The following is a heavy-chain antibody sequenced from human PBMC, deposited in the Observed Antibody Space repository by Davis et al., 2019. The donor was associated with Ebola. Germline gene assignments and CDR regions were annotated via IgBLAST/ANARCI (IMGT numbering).Heavy chain of an antibody. CDR3: VRDLGPWELGGKLGY. V-gene: IGHV3-30-3*01. D-gene: IGHD1-26*01. Sequence: GESLKISCAASGFTFSTYAMHWVRQAPGKGLEWEAVISYDGSNKYYADSVKGRFTISRDNSKNTLYLQMNSLRVEDTAVYYCVRDLGPWELGGKLGYWGQGTLVTVSS. CDR2: ISYDGSNK. J-gene: IGHJ4*02. CDR1: GFTFSTYA.